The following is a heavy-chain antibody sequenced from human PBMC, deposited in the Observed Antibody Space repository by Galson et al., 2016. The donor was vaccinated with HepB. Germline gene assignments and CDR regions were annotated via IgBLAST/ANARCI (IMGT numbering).Heavy chain of an antibody. D-gene: IGHD3-10*01. Sequence: LRLSCAASGFRFSDYNMNWVRQAPGRGLEWVAYISASSGTIYYADSVKGRFTISRDNANNSLSLQMSSLRAEDTAFYYCARPYTYYFGSGSYFDVLHYGMDVWGQGTTVTVSS. V-gene: IGHV3-48*01. J-gene: IGHJ6*02. CDR3: ARPYTYYFGSGSYFDVLHYGMDV. CDR1: GFRFSDYN. CDR2: ISASSGTI.